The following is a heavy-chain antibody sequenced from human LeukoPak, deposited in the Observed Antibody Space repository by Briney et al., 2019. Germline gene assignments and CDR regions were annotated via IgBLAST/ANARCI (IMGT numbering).Heavy chain of an antibody. CDR2: IYYSGST. CDR1: GGSVSSGSYY. V-gene: IGHV4-61*01. CDR3: ARGRKPITIFGVVISGNWFDP. J-gene: IGHJ5*02. D-gene: IGHD3-3*01. Sequence: SETLSLTCTVSGGSVSSGSYYWSWIRQPPGKGLEWIGYIYYSGSTNYNPSLKSRVTISVDTSKNQFSLKLSSVTAADTAVYYCARGRKPITIFGVVISGNWFDPWGQGTLVTVSS.